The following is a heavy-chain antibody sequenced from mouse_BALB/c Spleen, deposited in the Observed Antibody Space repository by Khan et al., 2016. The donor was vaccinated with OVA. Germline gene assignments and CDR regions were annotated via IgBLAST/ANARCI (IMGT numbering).Heavy chain of an antibody. D-gene: IGHD2-14*01. CDR1: GYTFTSYT. CDR3: VRDGAYHRNDGWFAY. V-gene: IGHV1-4*01. J-gene: IGHJ3*01. CDR2: INPSNGYT. Sequence: VQLQESGAELARPGASVKMSCKASGYTFTSYTIHWIKLRPGQGLEWIGFINPSNGYTNSNQKFKDKATLTAEKSSTTVYMQLSSLTSDDSAVFNCVRDGAYHRNDGWFAYWGQGTLVTVSA.